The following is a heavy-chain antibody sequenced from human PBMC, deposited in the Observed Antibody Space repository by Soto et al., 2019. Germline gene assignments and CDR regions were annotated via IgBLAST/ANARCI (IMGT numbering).Heavy chain of an antibody. CDR2: ISPDNGNT. J-gene: IGHJ3*02. Sequence: ASVKVSCKASGYTFTIYGINWVRQAPGQGLEWMGWISPDNGNTNYAQKFQERVTITRDMSTSTAYMELSSLRSEDTAVYYCAAVGKGGGYRGLVVDIWGQGTMVTVSS. CDR1: GYTFTIYG. D-gene: IGHD5-12*01. CDR3: AAVGKGGGYRGLVVDI. V-gene: IGHV1-18*01.